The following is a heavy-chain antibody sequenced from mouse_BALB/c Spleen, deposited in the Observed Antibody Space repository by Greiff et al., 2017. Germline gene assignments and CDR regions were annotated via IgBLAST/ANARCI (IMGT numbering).Heavy chain of an antibody. CDR2: INPDSSTI. J-gene: IGHJ2*01. D-gene: IGHD2-10*02. CDR3: ARYGNYGSFDY. Sequence: EVQLQQSGGGLVQPGGSLKLSCAASGFDFSRYWMSWVRQAPGKGLEWIGEINPDSSTINYTPSLKDKFIISRDNAKNTLYLQMSKVRSEDTALYYCARYGNYGSFDYWGQGTTLTVSS. V-gene: IGHV4-1*02. CDR1: GFDFSRYW.